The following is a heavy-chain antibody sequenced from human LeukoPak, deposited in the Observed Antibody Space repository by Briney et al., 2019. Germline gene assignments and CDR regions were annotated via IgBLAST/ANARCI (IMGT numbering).Heavy chain of an antibody. Sequence: SETLSLTCTVSGGSISSYYWSWIRQPAGKGLEWIGRIYTSGSTNHNPSLKSRVTMSVDTSKNQFSLKLSSVTAADTAVYYCARDKGVRGVISYYYYMDVWGKGTTVTVSS. CDR2: IYTSGST. D-gene: IGHD3-10*01. CDR3: ARDKGVRGVISYYYYMDV. V-gene: IGHV4-4*07. CDR1: GGSISSYY. J-gene: IGHJ6*03.